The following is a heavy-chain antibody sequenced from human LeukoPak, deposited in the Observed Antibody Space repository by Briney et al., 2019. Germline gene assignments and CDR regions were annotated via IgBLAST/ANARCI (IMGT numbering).Heavy chain of an antibody. CDR3: AGHPGTTVTTEVFDY. D-gene: IGHD4-17*01. CDR2: IYYSGST. V-gene: IGHV4-39*01. Sequence: SETLSLTCTVSGGSISSSSYYWGWIRQPPGKGLEWIGSIYYSGSTYYNPSLKSRVTISVDTSKNQFSLKLSSVTAADTAVYYCAGHPGTTVTTEVFDYWGQGTLVTVSS. CDR1: GGSISSSSYY. J-gene: IGHJ4*02.